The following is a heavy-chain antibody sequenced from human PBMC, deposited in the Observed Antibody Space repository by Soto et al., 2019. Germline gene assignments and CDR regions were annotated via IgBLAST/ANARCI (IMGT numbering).Heavy chain of an antibody. Sequence: ASVKVSCKASGYIFTAYSMHWVRQAPGQGLEWMGVVNPSGGSTNYAQKFQGRITMTRDTSTSTVYMDLSSLTSEDTAVYYCARGRRVLGQLWTEIDSWGQGALVTVPQ. CDR3: ARGRRVLGQLWTEIDS. V-gene: IGHV1-46*01. CDR2: VNPSGGST. J-gene: IGHJ4*02. D-gene: IGHD5-18*01. CDR1: GYIFTAYS.